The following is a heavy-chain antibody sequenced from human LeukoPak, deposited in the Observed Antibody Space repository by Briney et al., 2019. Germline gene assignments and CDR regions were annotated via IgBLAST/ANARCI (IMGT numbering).Heavy chain of an antibody. D-gene: IGHD2-2*01. Sequence: GGSLRLSCAVSGFTFSDYYMSWIRQAPGKGLEWVSYISSSGSTIYYADSVKGRFTISRDNAKNSLYLQMNSLRAEDTAVYYCARLSVSTSSDYYYYYMDVWGKGTTVTVSS. J-gene: IGHJ6*03. CDR1: GFTFSDYY. CDR2: ISSSGSTI. CDR3: ARLSVSTSSDYYYYYMDV. V-gene: IGHV3-11*01.